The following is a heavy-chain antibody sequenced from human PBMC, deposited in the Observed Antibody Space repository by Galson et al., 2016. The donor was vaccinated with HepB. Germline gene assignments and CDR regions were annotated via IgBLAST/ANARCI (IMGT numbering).Heavy chain of an antibody. CDR1: GVTFSTSA. V-gene: IGHV1-58*01. CDR2: IVAGNGDT. J-gene: IGHJ4*02. Sequence: SVKVSCKASGVTFSTSAVQWVRQARGQHLEWIGWIVAGNGDTKYAQKFQERVTITRDMSTRTAYMELRSLTSEDTAVYYCAARGNSWPYYWGQGTLVTVSS. D-gene: IGHD6-13*01. CDR3: AARGNSWPYY.